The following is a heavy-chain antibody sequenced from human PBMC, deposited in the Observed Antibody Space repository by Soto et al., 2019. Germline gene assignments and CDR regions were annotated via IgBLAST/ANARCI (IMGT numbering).Heavy chain of an antibody. CDR2: IIPIFGTA. J-gene: IGHJ5*02. CDR3: ARGLFDYDINGVLIPYNWFDP. V-gene: IGHV1-69*13. CDR1: GGTFSSYA. Sequence: SVKVSCKASGGTFSSYAISWVRQAPGQGLEWMGGIIPIFGTANYAQKFQGRVTITADESTSTAYMELSSLRSGDTAVYYCARGLFDYDINGVLIPYNWFDPWGQGTLVTVSS. D-gene: IGHD3-9*01.